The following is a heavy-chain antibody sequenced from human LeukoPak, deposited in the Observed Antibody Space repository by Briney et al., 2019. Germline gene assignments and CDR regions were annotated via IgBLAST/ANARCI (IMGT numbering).Heavy chain of an antibody. CDR2: INHSGST. CDR1: GFTFSSYE. J-gene: IGHJ5*02. Sequence: PGGSLRLSCAASGFTFSSYEMNWVRQAPGKGLEWIGEINHSGSTNYNPSLKSRVTISVDTSKNQFSLKLSSVTAADTAVYYCARRRWDIVVVPAARGPHRFDPWGQGTLVTVSS. CDR3: ARRRWDIVVVPAARGPHRFDP. D-gene: IGHD2-2*01. V-gene: IGHV4-34*01.